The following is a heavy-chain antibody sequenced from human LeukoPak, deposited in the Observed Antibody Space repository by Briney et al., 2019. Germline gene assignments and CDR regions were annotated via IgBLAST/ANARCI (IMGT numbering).Heavy chain of an antibody. CDR2: IIPIFGTA. J-gene: IGHJ6*03. V-gene: IGHV1-69*05. CDR3: AKTSYYDFWSGPDPNYYYYMDV. CDR1: GGTFSSYT. D-gene: IGHD3-3*01. Sequence: ASVKVSCKASGGTFSSYTISWVRQAPGQGLEWMGGIIPIFGTANYAQKFQGRVTITTDESTSTAYMELSSLRSEDTAVYYCAKTSYYDFWSGPDPNYYYYMDVWGKGTTVTVSS.